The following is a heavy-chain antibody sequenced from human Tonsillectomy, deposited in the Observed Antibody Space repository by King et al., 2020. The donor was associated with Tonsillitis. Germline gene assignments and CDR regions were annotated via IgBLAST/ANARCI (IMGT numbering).Heavy chain of an antibody. CDR3: AKELSVYGRQWLVHHDAFDI. CDR2: ISGSGGST. V-gene: IGHV3-23*04. J-gene: IGHJ3*02. CDR1: GFTFSSYA. D-gene: IGHD6-19*01. Sequence: VQLVESGGGLVQPGGSLRLSCAASGFTFSSYAMSWVRQAPGKGLEWVSAISGSGGSTYYADSVKGRFTISRDNSKNTLYLQMNSLRAEDTAVYYCAKELSVYGRQWLVHHDAFDIWGQGTMVTVSS.